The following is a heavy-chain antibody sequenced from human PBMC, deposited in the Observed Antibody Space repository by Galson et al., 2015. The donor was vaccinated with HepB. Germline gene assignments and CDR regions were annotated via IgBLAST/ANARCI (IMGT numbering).Heavy chain of an antibody. V-gene: IGHV3-11*06. CDR3: AKGAPGADS. CDR1: GFTFSDPY. J-gene: IGHJ4*02. Sequence: LRLSCAASGFTFSDPYMSWIRQAPGKGLEWVSYISGSGTDTNYADSVEGRFTISRDNAKNSLYLQMNSLEAEDTALYYCAKGAPGADSWGQGTLVTVSS. CDR2: ISGSGTDT.